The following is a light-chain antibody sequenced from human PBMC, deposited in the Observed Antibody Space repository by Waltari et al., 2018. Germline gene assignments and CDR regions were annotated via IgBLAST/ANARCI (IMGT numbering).Light chain of an antibody. CDR3: PQYRKWQT. Sequence: EIVMAQSTATLSVSPGESATLSCRASQRVGTTVALLQQKPRQAPRLLIYAASNRATGIPARFSGGGSGTEFTLTISRMQSEDVAIYYWPQYRKWQTFGPATTVEIK. V-gene: IGKV3D-15*01. CDR2: AAS. CDR1: QRVGTT. J-gene: IGKJ1*01.